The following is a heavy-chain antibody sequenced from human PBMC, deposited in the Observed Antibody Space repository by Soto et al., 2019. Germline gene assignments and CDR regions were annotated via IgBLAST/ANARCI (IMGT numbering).Heavy chain of an antibody. CDR3: ARRRDYMDV. CDR2: IYYSGST. CDR1: DGSINNYY. Sequence: PSETLSLTCTVSDGSINNYYWSWIRQPPGKGLEWIGYIYYSGSTNYNPSLQSRVTISIDTSKNQFSLKLSSVTAADTAVYYCARRRDYMDVWGKGTTVTVSS. V-gene: IGHV4-59*08. J-gene: IGHJ6*03.